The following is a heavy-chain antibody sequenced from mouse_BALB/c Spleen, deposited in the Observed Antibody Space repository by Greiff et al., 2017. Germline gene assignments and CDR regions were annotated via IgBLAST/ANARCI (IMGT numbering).Heavy chain of an antibody. D-gene: IGHD2-1*01. Sequence: EVMLVESGGGLVQPGGSRKLSCAASGFTFSSFGMHWVRQAPEKGLEWVAYISSGSSTIYYADTVTGRFTISRDNPKNTLFLQMTSLRSEDTAMYYCARSYGNYVRAYFDYWGQGTTLTVSS. CDR3: ARSYGNYVRAYFDY. CDR2: ISSGSSTI. J-gene: IGHJ2*01. V-gene: IGHV5-17*02. CDR1: GFTFSSFG.